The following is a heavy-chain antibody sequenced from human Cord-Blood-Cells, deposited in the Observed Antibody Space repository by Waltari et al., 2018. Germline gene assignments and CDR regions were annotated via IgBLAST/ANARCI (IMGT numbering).Heavy chain of an antibody. V-gene: IGHV1-24*01. CDR3: ATTPGYSSSWYAFDI. J-gene: IGHJ3*02. D-gene: IGHD6-13*01. CDR2: FDPEDGET. CDR1: GYTLTELS. Sequence: QVQLVQSGAEVKKPGASVKVSCKVSGYTLTELSMHWVRQAPGKGLEWMGGFDPEDGETIYAQKFQGRVTRTEDTSTDTAYMELSSLRSEDTAVYYCATTPGYSSSWYAFDIWGQGTMVTVSS.